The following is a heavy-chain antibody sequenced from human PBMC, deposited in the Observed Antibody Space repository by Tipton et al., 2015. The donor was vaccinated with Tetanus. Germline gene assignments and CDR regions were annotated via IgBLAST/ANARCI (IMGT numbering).Heavy chain of an antibody. CDR2: IYSSGST. D-gene: IGHD1-26*01. V-gene: IGHV4-31*03. CDR3: ARDQARGARGWNYFDY. Sequence: GLVKPSQTLSLTCTVSGGSISGGRYYWSWIRQRPGKGLEWIGDIYSSGSTYSAPSLKGRVTISVDTSKNQFSLGLNSVTAADTAVYYCARDQARGARGWNYFDYWGLGTLVTVSS. CDR1: GGSISGGRYY. J-gene: IGHJ4*02.